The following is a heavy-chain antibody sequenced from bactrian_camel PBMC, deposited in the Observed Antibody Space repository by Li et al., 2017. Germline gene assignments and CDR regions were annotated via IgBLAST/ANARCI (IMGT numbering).Heavy chain of an antibody. Sequence: HVQLVESGGGSVQAGGPLSLSCEASGALAGRHCMAWFRQVLGREREEVASVRTGYPYTSSYSDSVKDRFTIAQVNANNTLYLRMNNLKFEDTAMYYCAAGPDVGREKHLTADRVLSIRRNNFWGQGTQVTVS. V-gene: IGHV3S54*01. J-gene: IGHJ4*01. CDR2: VRTGYPYTS. CDR1: GALAGRHC. CDR3: AAGPDVGREKHLTADRVLSIRRNNF. D-gene: IGHD3*01.